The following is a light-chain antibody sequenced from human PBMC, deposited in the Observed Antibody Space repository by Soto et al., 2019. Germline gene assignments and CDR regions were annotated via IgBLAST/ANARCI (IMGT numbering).Light chain of an antibody. V-gene: IGLV2-14*01. J-gene: IGLJ2*01. Sequence: QSALTQPASVSGSPGQSITISCTGTSSDVGGYNYVSWYQQHPGKAPQLMIYDVNNRPSGLSGRFSGSKSGNTASLTISGLQAEDAADYYCSSYTSSSTLVFGGGTKLTVL. CDR1: SSDVGGYNY. CDR2: DVN. CDR3: SSYTSSSTLV.